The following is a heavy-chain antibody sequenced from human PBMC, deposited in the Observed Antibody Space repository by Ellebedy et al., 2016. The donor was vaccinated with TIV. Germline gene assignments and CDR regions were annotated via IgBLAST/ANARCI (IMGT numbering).Heavy chain of an antibody. J-gene: IGHJ4*02. Sequence: PGGSLRLSCKGSGYSFTSYWIGWVRQMLGKGLEWMGIIYPGDSDTRYSPSFQGQVTISADKSISTAYLQWSSLKASDTAMYYCARQGYSSSWYYSVDYWGQGTLVTVSS. CDR2: IYPGDSDT. D-gene: IGHD6-13*01. CDR1: GYSFTSYW. CDR3: ARQGYSSSWYYSVDY. V-gene: IGHV5-51*01.